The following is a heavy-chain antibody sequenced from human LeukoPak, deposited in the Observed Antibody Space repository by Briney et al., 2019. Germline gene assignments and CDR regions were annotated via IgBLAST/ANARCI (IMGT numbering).Heavy chain of an antibody. CDR2: ISDSGTRT. Sequence: GGSLRLSCAASGFTFSSYAMHWVRQAPGKGLAWVSGISDSGTRTYYADSVKGRFTISRDNSKNTLYLQMNSLRAEDTALYYCASRDPCSGGTCYGLAHWGQGTLVTVSS. CDR1: GFTFSSYA. J-gene: IGHJ4*02. D-gene: IGHD2-15*01. CDR3: ASRDPCSGGTCYGLAH. V-gene: IGHV3-23*01.